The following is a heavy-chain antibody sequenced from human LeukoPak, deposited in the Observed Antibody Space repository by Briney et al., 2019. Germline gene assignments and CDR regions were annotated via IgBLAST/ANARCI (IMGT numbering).Heavy chain of an antibody. J-gene: IGHJ1*01. Sequence: SETLSLTCAVYGGSFSGYYWSWLRQPPRKGREWIGEINHSGSTNYNPSRKSRFTISVDTSKNQFSLKLSSVTAADTAVYYCARVGGLSYCSGGSCRKYFQHWGQGTLVTVSS. D-gene: IGHD2-15*01. CDR2: INHSGST. V-gene: IGHV4-34*01. CDR1: GGSFSGYY. CDR3: ARVGGLSYCSGGSCRKYFQH.